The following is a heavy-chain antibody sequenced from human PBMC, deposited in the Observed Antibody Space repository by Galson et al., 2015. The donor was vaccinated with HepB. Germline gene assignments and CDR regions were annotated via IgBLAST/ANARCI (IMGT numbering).Heavy chain of an antibody. CDR1: GFSFSKAW. V-gene: IGHV3-15*01. CDR2: IKSKTDGGTT. CDR3: TTDVYFSSYWSWLDP. Sequence: SLRLSCAASGFSFSKAWMNWVRQAPGKGLEWVGRIKSKTDGGTTEYAAPVKGRFTISRDDSRSTLYLQMHSLKTDDTAVYYCTTDVYFSSYWSWLDPWGQGTLVTVSS. J-gene: IGHJ5*02. D-gene: IGHD2-2*01.